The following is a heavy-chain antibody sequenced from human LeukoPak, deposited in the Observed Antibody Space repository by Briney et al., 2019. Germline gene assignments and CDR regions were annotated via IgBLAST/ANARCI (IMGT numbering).Heavy chain of an antibody. CDR3: AKRRSAVAGPRYFDY. D-gene: IGHD6-19*01. Sequence: GGSLRLSCAASGFTFSIFAMSWVRHAPGRGLEWVSSISGTDDSTYYADSVKGRFTVSRDNSKYTLSLQMDSLRAEDTAVYYCAKRRSAVAGPRYFDYWGQGTLVTVSS. CDR2: ISGTDDST. V-gene: IGHV3-23*01. J-gene: IGHJ4*02. CDR1: GFTFSIFA.